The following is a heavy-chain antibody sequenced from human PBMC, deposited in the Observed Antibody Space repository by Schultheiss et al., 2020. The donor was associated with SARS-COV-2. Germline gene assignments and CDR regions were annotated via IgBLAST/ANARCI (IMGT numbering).Heavy chain of an antibody. CDR1: GGSISSGGYS. J-gene: IGHJ5*02. Sequence: TLSLTCAVSGGSISSGGYSWSWIRQPPGKGLEWIGYIYYSGSTYYNPSLKSRVTISVDTSKNQFSLKLSSVTAADTAVYYCARVAGTRPGANWFDPWGQGTLVTVSS. V-gene: IGHV4-30-4*07. CDR2: IYYSGST. D-gene: IGHD6-19*01. CDR3: ARVAGTRPGANWFDP.